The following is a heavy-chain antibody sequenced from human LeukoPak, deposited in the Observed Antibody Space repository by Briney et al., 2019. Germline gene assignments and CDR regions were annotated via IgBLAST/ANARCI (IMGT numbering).Heavy chain of an antibody. Sequence: GGSLRLSCAASGFTFSSYAMTWVRQAPGKGLEWVSAISAGGGSTYYADSVKGRFTISRDNSKNTLYLQLNSLRAEDTAVYYCAKGGRVLWFGENHWYFDLWGRGTLVTVSS. J-gene: IGHJ2*01. D-gene: IGHD3-10*01. V-gene: IGHV3-23*01. CDR3: AKGGRVLWFGENHWYFDL. CDR1: GFTFSSYA. CDR2: ISAGGGST.